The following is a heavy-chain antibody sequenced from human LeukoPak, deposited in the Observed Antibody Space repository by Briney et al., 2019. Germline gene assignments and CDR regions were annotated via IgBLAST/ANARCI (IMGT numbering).Heavy chain of an antibody. D-gene: IGHD3-10*01. V-gene: IGHV4-4*07. Sequence: SETLSLTCTVSGGSISSSYCSWVRQPAGKGLEWIGRIYTTGSTDSTDFNPSLKSRVTMSVDTSKNQFSLKLGSVTAADTAVYYCAGFGAGSYYWGQGTLVTVSS. J-gene: IGHJ4*02. CDR1: GGSISSSY. CDR2: IYTTGSTDST. CDR3: AGFGAGSYY.